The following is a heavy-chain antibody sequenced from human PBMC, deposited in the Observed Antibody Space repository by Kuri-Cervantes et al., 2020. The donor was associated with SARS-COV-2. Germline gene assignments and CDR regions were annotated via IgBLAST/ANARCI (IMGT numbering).Heavy chain of an antibody. CDR1: GGSFSGYY. CDR3: ARDPHGMDV. Sequence: ESLKISCAVYGGSFSGYYWSWIRQPPGKGLEWIGEINHSGSTNYNPSLKSRVTISVDTSKNQFSLKLSSVTAADTAVYYCARDPHGMDVWGQGTMVTVSS. V-gene: IGHV4-34*01. J-gene: IGHJ6*02. CDR2: INHSGST.